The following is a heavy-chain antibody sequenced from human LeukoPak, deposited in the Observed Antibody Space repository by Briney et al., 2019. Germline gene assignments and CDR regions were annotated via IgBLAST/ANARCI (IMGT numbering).Heavy chain of an antibody. D-gene: IGHD3-22*01. CDR2: ISRSGSTI. CDR1: GFSFSSFE. V-gene: IGHV3-48*03. CDR3: ARDHATYYYDSSGYYDY. J-gene: IGHJ4*02. Sequence: GGSLRLSCAASGFSFSSFEMNWVRQAPGKGLEWVSFISRSGSTIYYADSVKGRFTISRDNAKNSLYLQMNSLRAEDTAVYYCARDHATYYYDSSGYYDYWGQGTLVTVSS.